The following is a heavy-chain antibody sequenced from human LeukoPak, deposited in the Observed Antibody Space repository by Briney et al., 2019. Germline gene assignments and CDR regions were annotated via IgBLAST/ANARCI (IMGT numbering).Heavy chain of an antibody. J-gene: IGHJ4*02. CDR3: AREADSGYSSDN. Sequence: PGGSLRLSCAASGFTFSNYWMHWVRQAPGKGLVWASRINSDGRSTNYADSVKGRFTISRDNAKNTLYLQMNSLGAEDTAVYYCAREADSGYSSDNWGQGTLVSVSS. CDR1: GFTFSNYW. CDR2: INSDGRST. D-gene: IGHD3-9*01. V-gene: IGHV3-74*01.